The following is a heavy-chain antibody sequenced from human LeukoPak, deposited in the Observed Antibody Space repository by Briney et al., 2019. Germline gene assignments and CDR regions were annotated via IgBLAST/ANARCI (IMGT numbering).Heavy chain of an antibody. CDR3: ARSRYYYDSSGYPHVGKFDY. D-gene: IGHD3-22*01. Sequence: SETLSLTCTVSGGSISSGSYYWSWIRQPAGKGLEWIGRIYTSGSTNYNPSLKSRVTISVDTSKNQFSLKLSSVTAADTAVYYCARSRYYYDSSGYPHVGKFDYWGQGTLVTVSS. CDR1: GGSISSGSYY. CDR2: IYTSGST. V-gene: IGHV4-61*02. J-gene: IGHJ4*02.